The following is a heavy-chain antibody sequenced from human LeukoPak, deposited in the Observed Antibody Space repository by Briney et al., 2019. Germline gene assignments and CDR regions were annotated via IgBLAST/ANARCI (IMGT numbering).Heavy chain of an antibody. V-gene: IGHV3-11*04. CDR1: GFTFSDYY. CDR3: ARDILEERPGLDAFDI. D-gene: IGHD6-25*01. CDR2: ISSSGSTI. J-gene: IGHJ3*02. Sequence: AGGSLRLSCAASGFTFSDYYMSWIRQAPGKGLEWVSYISSSGSTIYYADSVKGRFTISRDNAKNSLYLQMNSLRAEDTAVYYCARDILEERPGLDAFDIWGQGTMVTVSS.